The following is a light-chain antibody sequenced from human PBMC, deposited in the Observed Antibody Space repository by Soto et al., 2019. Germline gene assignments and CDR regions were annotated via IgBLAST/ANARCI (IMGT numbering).Light chain of an antibody. CDR3: KQYGSSGT. V-gene: IGKV3-20*01. CDR2: GAS. CDR1: QSVGRY. J-gene: IGKJ1*01. Sequence: DIVLTHAPSTLSLSPLEGATLSFWASQSVGRYLAWYQQKPGQAPRLLIYGASNRATGIPDRFSGSGSGTDFTLTISRLEPEDFAVYYCKQYGSSGTCGQGTKVDIK.